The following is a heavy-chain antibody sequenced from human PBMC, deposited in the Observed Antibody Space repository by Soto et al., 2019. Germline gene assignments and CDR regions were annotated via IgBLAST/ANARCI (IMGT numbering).Heavy chain of an antibody. D-gene: IGHD2-2*01. J-gene: IGHJ6*02. CDR2: IVVGSGNT. Sequence: ASVKVSCKASGFTFTSSAMQWVRQARGQRLEWIGWIVVGSGNTNYAQKFQERVTITRDMSTSTAYMELSSLRSEDTAVYYCAKDMPPAAMGYYYGMDVWGQGTTVTVSS. V-gene: IGHV1-58*02. CDR3: AKDMPPAAMGYYYGMDV. CDR1: GFTFTSSA.